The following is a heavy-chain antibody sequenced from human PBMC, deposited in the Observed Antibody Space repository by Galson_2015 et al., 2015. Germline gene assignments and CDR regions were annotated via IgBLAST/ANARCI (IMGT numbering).Heavy chain of an antibody. CDR1: GGPISNSNFY. CDR3: ARHNPYYDQPY. V-gene: IGHV4-39*07. D-gene: IGHD3-22*01. Sequence: SETLSLTCTVSGGPISNSNFYWGWIRQPPGKGLQRIASMYHSGSTYYNPSLKSRVTISVDTSKNQFSLKLSSVTAADTAVYYCARHNPYYDQPYWGQGTLVTVSS. J-gene: IGHJ4*02. CDR2: MYHSGST.